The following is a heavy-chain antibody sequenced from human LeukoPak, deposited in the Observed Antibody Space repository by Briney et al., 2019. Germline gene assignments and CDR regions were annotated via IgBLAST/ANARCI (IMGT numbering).Heavy chain of an antibody. D-gene: IGHD2-2*02. CDR2: IWYDGSSK. Sequence: GGSLRLSCAASGFTFSSYGMHWVRQAPGKGLEWVAVIWYDGSSKYYADSVKGRFTISRDNSKNTLYLQMNSLRAEDTAVYYCARRGVPLDCSSTSCYTDYFDYWGQGTLVTVSS. J-gene: IGHJ4*02. CDR3: ARRGVPLDCSSTSCYTDYFDY. CDR1: GFTFSSYG. V-gene: IGHV3-33*01.